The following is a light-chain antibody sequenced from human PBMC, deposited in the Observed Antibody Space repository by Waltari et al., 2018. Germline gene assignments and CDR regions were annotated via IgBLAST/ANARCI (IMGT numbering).Light chain of an antibody. V-gene: IGLV3-1*01. Sequence: SYELTQSPSVSVSPGQTASISCSGDKLEARYVCWYQHKPGQSPVLVLHPDSKRPSGIPERFSGFNSGNKATLTISETQSMDEADYYCQAWDRNTYVVFGGGTKLTVL. J-gene: IGLJ2*01. CDR1: KLEARY. CDR2: PDS. CDR3: QAWDRNTYVV.